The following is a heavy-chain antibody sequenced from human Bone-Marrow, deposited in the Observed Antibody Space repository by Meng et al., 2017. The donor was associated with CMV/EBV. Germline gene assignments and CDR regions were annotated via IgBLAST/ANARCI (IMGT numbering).Heavy chain of an antibody. CDR1: GGTFSSYA. CDR2: IIPIFGTA. J-gene: IGHJ5*02. CDR3: ARGSGYDSNWFDP. D-gene: IGHD5-12*01. Sequence: SVKVSRKASGGTFSSYAISWVRQAPGQGLEWMGGIIPIFGTANYAQKFQGRVTITTDESTSTAYMELSSLRSEDTAVYYCARGSGYDSNWFDPWGQGPLVTVSS. V-gene: IGHV1-69*05.